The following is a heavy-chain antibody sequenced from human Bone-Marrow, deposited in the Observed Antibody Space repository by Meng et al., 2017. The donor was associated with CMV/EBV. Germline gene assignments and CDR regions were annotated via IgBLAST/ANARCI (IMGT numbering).Heavy chain of an antibody. CDR2: ITSTSRNT. J-gene: IGHJ2*01. Sequence: GESLKISCVASGFTFSGYSMNWVRQTPGKGQEWGSSITSTSRNTYYPDSEKGRFTISRDNTKNSLYLQRNSLRDEDTAVYYCVRDLIRGVVGARPRGLGDLWGRGTLVTVSS. V-gene: IGHV3-21*01. D-gene: IGHD1-26*01. CDR3: VRDLIRGVVGARPRGLGDL. CDR1: GFTFSGYS.